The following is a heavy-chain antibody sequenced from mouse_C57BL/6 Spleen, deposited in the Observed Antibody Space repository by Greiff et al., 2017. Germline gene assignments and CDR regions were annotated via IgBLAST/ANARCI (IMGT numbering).Heavy chain of an antibody. V-gene: IGHV1-69*01. J-gene: IGHJ4*01. CDR2: IDPSDSYT. CDR3: ARHGNLYAMDY. CDR1: GYTFTSYW. Sequence: QVQLQQPGAELVMPGASVKLSCKASGYTFTSYWMHWVKQRPGQGLEWIGEIDPSDSYTNYNQKVKGKSTLTVDKSSSTAYMQLSSLTSEDSAVYYCARHGNLYAMDYWGQGTSVTVSS. D-gene: IGHD2-1*01.